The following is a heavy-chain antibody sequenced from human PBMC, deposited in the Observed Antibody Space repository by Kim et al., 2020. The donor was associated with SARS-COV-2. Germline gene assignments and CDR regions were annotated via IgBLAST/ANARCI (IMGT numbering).Heavy chain of an antibody. CDR2: IYYSGST. D-gene: IGHD6-13*01. V-gene: IGHV4-39*07. J-gene: IGHJ5*02. CDR3: ASGHYSSSWYRSWFDP. CDR1: GGSISSSSYY. Sequence: SETLSLTCTVSGGSISSSSYYWGWIRQPPGKGLEWIGSIYYSGSTYYNPSLKSRVTISVDTSKNQFSLKLSSVTAADTAVYYCASGHYSSSWYRSWFDPWGLGTLVTVSS.